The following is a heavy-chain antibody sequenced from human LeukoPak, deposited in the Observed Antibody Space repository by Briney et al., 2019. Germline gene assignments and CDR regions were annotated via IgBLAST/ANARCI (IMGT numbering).Heavy chain of an antibody. CDR2: ITTDGSET. V-gene: IGHV3-74*01. CDR1: ESSFADSW. CDR3: ARDRHYTMDA. J-gene: IGHJ6*02. Sequence: GGSLRLSCAAFESSFADSWMHWVRQAPGKGLMWVALITTDGSETTYTDSVRGRFTISRDNAKNTLYLQMNSLRAEDTAVYYCARDRHYTMDAWGQGTTVTASS.